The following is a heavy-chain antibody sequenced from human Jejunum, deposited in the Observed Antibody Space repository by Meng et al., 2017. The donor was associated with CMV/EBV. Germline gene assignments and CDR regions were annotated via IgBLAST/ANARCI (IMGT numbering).Heavy chain of an antibody. V-gene: IGHV4-59*01. CDR2: IYSGGRT. J-gene: IGHJ6*02. CDR3: ASDQGTYYFGLDV. CDR1: GGYFLSYY. Sequence: TFSGGYFLSYYWSWVRQPPGKGLEWIGYIYSGGRTNYNPSLEGRVSMSIDTSTTQVSLTLRSVTAADTAVYYCASDQGTYYFGLDVWGRGTTVTVSS.